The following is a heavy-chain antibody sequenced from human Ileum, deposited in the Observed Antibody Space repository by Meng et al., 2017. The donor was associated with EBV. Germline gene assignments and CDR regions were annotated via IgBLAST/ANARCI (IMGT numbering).Heavy chain of an antibody. D-gene: IGHD3-10*01. J-gene: IGHJ1*01. Sequence: GPGMRKPAPPLSCTGAISANTIPNHHWWALVRHPPGKGLEWFGENRHRGSSPYHPSLKRRVIMSIDKSKNQFSLKLTSVTAADTALYHCLRGSGGSVWGQGTLVTVSS. V-gene: IGHV4-4*02. CDR2: NRHRGSS. CDR1: ANTIPNHHW. CDR3: LRGSGGSV.